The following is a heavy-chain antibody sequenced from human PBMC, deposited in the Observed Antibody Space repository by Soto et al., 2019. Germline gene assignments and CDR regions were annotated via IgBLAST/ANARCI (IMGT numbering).Heavy chain of an antibody. Sequence: ASVKVSCKASGYTFTSYAMHWVRQAPGQRLEWMGWINAGNGNTKYSQKFQGRVTITRDTSASSAYMELSSLRSEDTAVYYCATLVYIAMANTAMAFDIWGQGTMVSVSS. J-gene: IGHJ3*02. D-gene: IGHD6-19*01. CDR3: ATLVYIAMANTAMAFDI. CDR1: GYTFTSYA. V-gene: IGHV1-3*01. CDR2: INAGNGNT.